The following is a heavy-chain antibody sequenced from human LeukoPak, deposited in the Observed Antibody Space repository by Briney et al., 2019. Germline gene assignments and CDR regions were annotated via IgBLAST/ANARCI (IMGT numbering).Heavy chain of an antibody. CDR3: ARRAYYGSRRGNFDP. D-gene: IGHD3-10*01. Sequence: TPSETLSLTCTVSGGSISSSSYYWGWIRQPPGKGLEWIGTIYYSGGTYYNPSLKSRVTISVDTSRNQFSLRLSSVTAADTAVYYCARRAYYGSRRGNFDPWGQGTLVTVSS. V-gene: IGHV4-39*01. CDR1: GGSISSSSYY. CDR2: IYYSGGT. J-gene: IGHJ5*02.